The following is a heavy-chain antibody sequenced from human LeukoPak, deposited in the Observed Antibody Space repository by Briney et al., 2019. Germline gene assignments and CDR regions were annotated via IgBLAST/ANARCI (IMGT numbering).Heavy chain of an antibody. CDR1: AYGFTTFW. CDR3: ATSSGNNPFDY. CDR2: ITPSDSYT. D-gene: IGHD1-14*01. V-gene: IGHV5-10-1*01. J-gene: IGHJ4*02. Sequence: GESLKISCKASAYGFTTFWISWVRQMPGKGLEWMGRITPSDSYTNYSPSFRGHVTISADKSITTAYLQWSSLRASVTAMYYCATSSGNNPFDYWGQGTLVTVSS.